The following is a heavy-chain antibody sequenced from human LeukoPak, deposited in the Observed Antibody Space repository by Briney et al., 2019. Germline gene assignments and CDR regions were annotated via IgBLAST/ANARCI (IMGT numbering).Heavy chain of an antibody. V-gene: IGHV3-7*01. J-gene: IGHJ4*02. CDR1: GFTFNSYW. D-gene: IGHD6-13*01. Sequence: GGSLRLSCAASGFTFNSYWMSWVRQAPEKGPEWLANIRQDGSDKQYVDSVKGRFTISRDNAKNSLYLQMNSLRAEDTAVYYCARVGSSWSGFDYWGQGTLVTVSS. CDR3: ARVGSSWSGFDY. CDR2: IRQDGSDK.